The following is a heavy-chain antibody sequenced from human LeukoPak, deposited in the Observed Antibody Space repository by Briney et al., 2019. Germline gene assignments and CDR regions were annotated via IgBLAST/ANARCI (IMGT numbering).Heavy chain of an antibody. Sequence: PSETLSLTCAVYGGSFSGYYWSWIRQAPGKGLEWIGEINHSGSTNYNPSLKSRVTISVDTSKNQFSLKLSSVTAADTAVYYCARVSLEWFDAFDIWGQGTMVTVSS. CDR2: INHSGST. J-gene: IGHJ3*02. D-gene: IGHD3-3*01. CDR1: GGSFSGYY. V-gene: IGHV4-34*01. CDR3: ARVSLEWFDAFDI.